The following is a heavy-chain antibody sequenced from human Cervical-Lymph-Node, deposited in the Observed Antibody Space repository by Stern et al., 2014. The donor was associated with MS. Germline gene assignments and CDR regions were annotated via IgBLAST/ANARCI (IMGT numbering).Heavy chain of an antibody. Sequence: QLVQSGGGLIQPGGSLRLSCAPSGFTVSSTYMSWVRQAPGRGLEWDSIILSGGATSYAFSVKGRFIISRDNSRNTLYLQMNSLRAEDTAFYFCARVTPGCGSNSFFDYWGQGNLVTVSS. CDR1: GFTVSSTY. D-gene: IGHD4-23*01. CDR2: ILSGGAT. J-gene: IGHJ4*02. V-gene: IGHV3-53*01. CDR3: ARVTPGCGSNSFFDY.